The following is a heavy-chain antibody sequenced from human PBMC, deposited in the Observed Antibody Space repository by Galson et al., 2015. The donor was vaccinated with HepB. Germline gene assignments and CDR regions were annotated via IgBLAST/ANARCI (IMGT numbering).Heavy chain of an antibody. D-gene: IGHD5-18*01. J-gene: IGHJ6*02. V-gene: IGHV3-48*03. CDR2: ISSSGRMK. CDR3: AKEGGFSYDERSNYYYGMDV. CDR1: GFTFSGSA. Sequence: SLRLSCAASGFTFSGSAMHWVRQTSGKGLEWISYISSSGRMKYYADSVKGRFTISRDNAKNSLYLQMDTLRAEDTAVYYCAKEGGFSYDERSNYYYGMDVWGQGTTVTVSS.